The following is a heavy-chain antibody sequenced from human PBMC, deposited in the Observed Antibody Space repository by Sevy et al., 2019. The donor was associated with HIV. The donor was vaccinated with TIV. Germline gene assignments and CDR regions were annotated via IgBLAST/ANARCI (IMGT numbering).Heavy chain of an antibody. CDR2: LSFGCGEI. CDR3: AREGGTNPHDY. CDR1: GFTFSKYS. Sequence: GGSLRLSCAASGFTFSKYSMSWVRQPPGKGLEWVSTLSFGCGEINYADSVKGRFTISRDNSKSSVYLQMNNLRPEDTAEYYCAREGGTNPHDYWGQGTLVTVSS. V-gene: IGHV3-23*01. D-gene: IGHD2-8*01. J-gene: IGHJ4*02.